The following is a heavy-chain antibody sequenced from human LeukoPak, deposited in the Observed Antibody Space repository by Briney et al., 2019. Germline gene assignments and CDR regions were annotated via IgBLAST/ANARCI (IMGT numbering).Heavy chain of an antibody. CDR1: GGSISSYY. V-gene: IGHV4-59*01. Sequence: PSETLSLTCTVSGGSISSYYWSWIRQPPGKGLEWIGYIYYSGSTNYNPSPKSRVAISVDTSKNQFSLKLSSVTAADTAVYYCARTYSHEYYYYYYYMDVWGKGTTVTVSS. D-gene: IGHD5-18*01. J-gene: IGHJ6*03. CDR3: ARTYSHEYYYYYYYMDV. CDR2: IYYSGST.